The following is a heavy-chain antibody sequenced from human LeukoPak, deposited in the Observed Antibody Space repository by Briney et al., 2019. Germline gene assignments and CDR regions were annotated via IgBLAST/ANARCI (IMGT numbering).Heavy chain of an antibody. J-gene: IGHJ5*02. Sequence: GGSPRLSCAASGFTFSNYEMNWVRQAPGKGLEWVSYISSSGSIYYADSVKGRFTISRDNAKNSLYLQMNSLRAEDTAIYYCASTNYYGSSGFSNWFDPWGQGTLVTVSS. CDR1: GFTFSNYE. D-gene: IGHD3-22*01. CDR2: ISSSGSI. V-gene: IGHV3-48*03. CDR3: ASTNYYGSSGFSNWFDP.